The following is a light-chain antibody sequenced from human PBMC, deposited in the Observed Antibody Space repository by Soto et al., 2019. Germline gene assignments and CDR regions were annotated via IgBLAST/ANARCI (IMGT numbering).Light chain of an antibody. CDR3: CSYTTSNTRQIV. V-gene: IGLV2-14*01. CDR1: SSDVGGYNY. CDR2: DVS. Sequence: SALTQPASVSGSPGQSITISCTGTSSDVGGYNYVSWYQQHPGKAPKFMIYDVSNRPSGASNRFSGSKSGNTASLTISGLQAEDEADYYCCSYTTSNTRQIVFGTGTKVT. J-gene: IGLJ1*01.